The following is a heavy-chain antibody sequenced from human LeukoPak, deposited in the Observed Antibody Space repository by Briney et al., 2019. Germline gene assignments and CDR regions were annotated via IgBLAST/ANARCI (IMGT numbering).Heavy chain of an antibody. Sequence: ASVKVSCKASGYTFTSYDINGVRQATGQGLEWMGWMNPNSGNTGYAQKFQGRVTMTRNTSISTAYMELSSLRSEDTAVYYCAVRYSSGWYSYYYYGMDVWGQGTTVTVSS. J-gene: IGHJ6*02. CDR3: AVRYSSGWYSYYYYGMDV. CDR2: MNPNSGNT. D-gene: IGHD6-19*01. CDR1: GYTFTSYD. V-gene: IGHV1-8*01.